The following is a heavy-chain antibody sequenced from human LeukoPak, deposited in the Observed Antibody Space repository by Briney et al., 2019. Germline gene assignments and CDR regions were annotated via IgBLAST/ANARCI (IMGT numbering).Heavy chain of an antibody. CDR1: GFTVSSNY. Sequence: PGGSLRLSCAASGFTVSSNYMSWVRQAPGKGLEWVSVIYSGGSTYYADSVKGRFTISRDNSKNTLYLQMYSLRAEDTAVYYCARARGGSSSSLNYFDYWGQGTLVTVSS. J-gene: IGHJ4*02. CDR2: IYSGGST. V-gene: IGHV3-66*01. CDR3: ARARGGSSSSLNYFDY. D-gene: IGHD6-6*01.